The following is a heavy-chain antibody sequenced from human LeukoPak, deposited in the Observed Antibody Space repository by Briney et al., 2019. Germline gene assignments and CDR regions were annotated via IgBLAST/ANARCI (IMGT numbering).Heavy chain of an antibody. CDR1: GFTFSDYA. CDR3: AKAGIGADGAGFLCEY. CDR2: ASYYVGKQ. D-gene: IGHD1-1*01. V-gene: IGHV3-23*01. Sequence: GGSLRLSCAASGFTFSDYAMSWVRQAPGKGLEWVSTASYYVGKQYHADSVRGRFTVSRDNSRNTVSQQMSSLRVEDTGIYYCAKAGIGADGAGFLCEYWGQGTLVTVSS. J-gene: IGHJ4*02.